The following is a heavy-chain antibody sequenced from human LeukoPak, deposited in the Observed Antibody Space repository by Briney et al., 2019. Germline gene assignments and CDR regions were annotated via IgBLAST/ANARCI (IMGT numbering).Heavy chain of an antibody. D-gene: IGHD5-18*01. V-gene: IGHV3-30*02. Sequence: LPGGSLRLSCAASGFTFSSYGMHWVRQAPGKGLEWVAFIRYDGSNKYYADSVKGRFTISRDNSKNTLYLQMNSLRAEDTAVYYCAKEGGELWLRGVARKYYFDYWGQGTLVTVSS. CDR1: GFTFSSYG. CDR2: IRYDGSNK. J-gene: IGHJ4*02. CDR3: AKEGGELWLRGVARKYYFDY.